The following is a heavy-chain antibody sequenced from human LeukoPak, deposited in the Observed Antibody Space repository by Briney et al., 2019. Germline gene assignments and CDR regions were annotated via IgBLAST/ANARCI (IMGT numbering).Heavy chain of an antibody. V-gene: IGHV1-2*04. D-gene: IGHD1-26*01. J-gene: IGHJ3*02. Sequence: ASVKVSCKASGYTFTAFYMHWVRQAPGQGLEWMGWINPNSGGTNYAQKFQGWVTMTRDTSISTAYMELSRLRSDDTAVYYCAREDSGSYVAFDIWGQGTMVTVSS. CDR2: INPNSGGT. CDR1: GYTFTAFY. CDR3: AREDSGSYVAFDI.